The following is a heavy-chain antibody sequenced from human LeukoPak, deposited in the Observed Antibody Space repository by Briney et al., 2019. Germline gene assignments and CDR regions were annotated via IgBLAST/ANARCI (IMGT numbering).Heavy chain of an antibody. D-gene: IGHD2-2*02. V-gene: IGHV3-48*01. Sequence: GGSLRLSCTASGFTFSDYSMYWVRQAPGKGMEWLSYISSSSTTIYYADSVKGRFTISRDDAKNSLYQQMTSLRAEDTAVYYCARNLNTADDYWGQGILVTVSS. CDR2: ISSSSTTI. J-gene: IGHJ4*02. CDR1: GFTFSDYS. CDR3: ARNLNTADDY.